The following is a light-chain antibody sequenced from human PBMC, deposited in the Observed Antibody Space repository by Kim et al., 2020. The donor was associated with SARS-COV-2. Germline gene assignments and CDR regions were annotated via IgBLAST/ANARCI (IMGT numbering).Light chain of an antibody. CDR3: SSYTSSSTL. CDR2: DVT. CDR1: SSDLGDYNY. J-gene: IGLJ2*01. V-gene: IGLV2-14*03. Sequence: QSAXTXXASVSGSPGQSITISCTGTSSDLGDYNYVSWYQQHPGNAPQLIISDVTKRPSGVSNRFSGSKSAYTASLTISGLQAEDEAYYYCSSYTSSSTLFGGGTQLTVL.